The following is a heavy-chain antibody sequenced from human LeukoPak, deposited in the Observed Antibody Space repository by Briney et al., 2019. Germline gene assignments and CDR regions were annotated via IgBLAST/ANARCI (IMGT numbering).Heavy chain of an antibody. D-gene: IGHD3-10*01. CDR2: ICGSGSGGSP. CDR3: VKDFLSDWFAEQSSPFDP. J-gene: IGHJ5*02. CDR1: GFTFSNFA. V-gene: IGHV3-23*01. Sequence: GGSLRLSCAASGFTFSNFAMSWVRQAPGKGVEWVSRICGSGSGGSPYYADSVTGRFTISRDNSKNTLYLQLNSLRAEDTVVYCCVKDFLSDWFAEQSSPFDPWGQGTLVTVSS.